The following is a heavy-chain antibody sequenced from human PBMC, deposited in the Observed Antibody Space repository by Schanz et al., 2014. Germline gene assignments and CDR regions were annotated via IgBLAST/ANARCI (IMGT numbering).Heavy chain of an antibody. Sequence: QVQLVQSGAEVKKPGSSVKVSCQASGGTFASYTLNWMRQARGQGPEVVGRIVPLVNVTLYTHKFRDRVTITADTATGTAYMELKTLRSEDTAVYYCGEYGSDRYTDPWGQGTLVTVSS. D-gene: IGHD3-10*01. CDR3: GEYGSDRYTDP. V-gene: IGHV1-69*02. CDR1: GGTFASYT. CDR2: IVPLVNVT. J-gene: IGHJ5*02.